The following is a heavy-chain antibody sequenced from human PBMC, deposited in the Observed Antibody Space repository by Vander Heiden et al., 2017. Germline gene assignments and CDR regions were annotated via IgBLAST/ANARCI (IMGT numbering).Heavy chain of an antibody. CDR2: INESGST. V-gene: IGHV4-34*02. J-gene: IGHJ4*02. CDR3: ARRGRLPFDY. D-gene: IGHD6-25*01. CDR1: GGSFSGYY. Sequence: QVKLPQWGAGLLKPSETLSLTCAVYGGSFSGYYWTWIRQPPGKGLEWIGEINESGSTNYNPSLKSRVTISGDTSKNQFSLRLTSVTASDTAVYYCARRGRLPFDYWGQGTLVTVSS.